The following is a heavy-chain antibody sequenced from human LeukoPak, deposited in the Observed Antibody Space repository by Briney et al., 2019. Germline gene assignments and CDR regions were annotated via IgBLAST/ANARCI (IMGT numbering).Heavy chain of an antibody. CDR3: ARHLIPDDSSGYYYGDFDY. J-gene: IGHJ4*02. V-gene: IGHV4-39*01. D-gene: IGHD3-22*01. CDR1: GGSISSSSYY. CDR2: IYYSGST. Sequence: SETLSLTCTVSGGSISSSSYYWGWIRQPPGKGLEWIGSIYYSGSTYYNPSLKSRVTISVDTSKNQFSLKLSSVSAADTAVYYCARHLIPDDSSGYYYGDFDYWGQGTLSPSPQ.